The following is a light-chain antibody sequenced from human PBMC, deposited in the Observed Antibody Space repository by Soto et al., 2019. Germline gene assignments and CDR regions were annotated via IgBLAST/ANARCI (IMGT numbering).Light chain of an antibody. Sequence: QSDLTQPASGSVFPGQSITISCTRTSSDVGGYNYVSWYQQHPGKAPKLMIYDVSNRPSGVSNRFSGSKSGNTASLTISGLQAEDGADYYCSSYTTSSTYVFGTGTKVTVL. V-gene: IGLV2-14*01. J-gene: IGLJ1*01. CDR1: SSDVGGYNY. CDR2: DVS. CDR3: SSYTTSSTYV.